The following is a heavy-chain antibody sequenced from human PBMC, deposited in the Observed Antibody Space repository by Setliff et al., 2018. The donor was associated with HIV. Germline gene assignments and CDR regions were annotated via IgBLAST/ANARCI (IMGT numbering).Heavy chain of an antibody. CDR1: GGSISSSTYY. V-gene: IGHV4-39*07. CDR3: ATGGHRLHDY. Sequence: SETLSLTCTVSGGSISSSTYYWGWIRQPPGKGLEWIGTIYYSGGTYYKSSLKSRLIISLDTSKNQFSLKLRSVAAADTAVYFCATGGHRLHDYWGQGTLVTVSS. D-gene: IGHD1-26*01. CDR2: IYYSGGT. J-gene: IGHJ4*02.